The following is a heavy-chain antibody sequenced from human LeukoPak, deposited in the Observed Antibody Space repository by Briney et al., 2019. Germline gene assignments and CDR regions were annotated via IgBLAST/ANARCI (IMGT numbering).Heavy chain of an antibody. CDR1: GFTFSNYG. Sequence: GGSLRLSCAASGFTFSNYGMHWVRQAPGKGLEWVAVTWFDGSYKYYADSVKGRFTISRDNSKNTLYLQMNSLSAEDTAVYYCARGKEQQLYAFDIWGQGTMVTVSS. CDR2: TWFDGSYK. V-gene: IGHV3-33*01. CDR3: ARGKEQQLYAFDI. J-gene: IGHJ3*02. D-gene: IGHD6-13*01.